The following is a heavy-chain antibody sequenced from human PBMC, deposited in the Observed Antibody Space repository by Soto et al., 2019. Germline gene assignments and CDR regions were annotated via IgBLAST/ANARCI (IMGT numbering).Heavy chain of an antibody. CDR2: IYHSGST. Sequence: QVQLQESGPGLVKPSWTLSLTCAVSGGSISSSNWWSWVRQPPGKGLEWIGDIYHSGSTNYNPSLKSRVTISVDKSKNQFSLRLSYVTAADTAVYYCARRLDPRKVVVTYFDYWGQGTLVTVSS. D-gene: IGHD3-22*01. J-gene: IGHJ4*02. CDR1: GGSISSSNW. V-gene: IGHV4-4*02. CDR3: ARRLDPRKVVVTYFDY.